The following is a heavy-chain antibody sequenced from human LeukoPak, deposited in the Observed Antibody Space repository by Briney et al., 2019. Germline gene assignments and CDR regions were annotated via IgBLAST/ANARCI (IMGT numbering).Heavy chain of an antibody. Sequence: SVKVSCKASGGTFSSYAISWVRQAPGQGLEWMGGIIPIFGTANYAQKFQGRVTITTDESTSTAYMELSSLRSEDTAVYYCARDSIVGATTSYFDYWGQGTLVTVSS. D-gene: IGHD1-26*01. CDR2: IIPIFGTA. V-gene: IGHV1-69*05. CDR1: GGTFSSYA. CDR3: ARDSIVGATTSYFDY. J-gene: IGHJ4*02.